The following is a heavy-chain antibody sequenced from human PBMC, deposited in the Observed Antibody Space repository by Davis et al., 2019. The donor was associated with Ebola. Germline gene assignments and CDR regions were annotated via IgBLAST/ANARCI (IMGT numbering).Heavy chain of an antibody. J-gene: IGHJ1*01. Sequence: PSETLSLTCSVSGGSVSSGNYYWTWIRQPPGKGLEWIGYMSDRGSAFYNVSLQSRAAISLDTSKNQISLELTSVTAADTAVYYCATWGSSGWYRFLQHWGQGTLVSVSS. CDR3: ATWGSSGWYRFLQH. D-gene: IGHD6-19*01. CDR1: GGSVSSGNYY. V-gene: IGHV4-61*01. CDR2: MSDRGSA.